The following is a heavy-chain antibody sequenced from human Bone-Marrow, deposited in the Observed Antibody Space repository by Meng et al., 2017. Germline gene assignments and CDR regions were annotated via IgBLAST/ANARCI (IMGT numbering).Heavy chain of an antibody. V-gene: IGHV3-30*01. Sequence: QVPLVGSGGGVVQPGRSLRLSCAASGFTFSSYDMHWVRQAPGKGLEWVAVISYDGSNKYYADSVKGRFTISRDNSKNTLYLQMNSLRAEDTAVYYCARVHFDYWGQGTLVTVSS. CDR1: GFTFSSYD. J-gene: IGHJ4*02. CDR2: ISYDGSNK. CDR3: ARVHFDY.